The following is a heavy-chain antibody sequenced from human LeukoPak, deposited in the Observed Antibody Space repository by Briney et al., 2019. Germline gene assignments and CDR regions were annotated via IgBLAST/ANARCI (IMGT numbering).Heavy chain of an antibody. Sequence: PGGSLRLSCAASGFTFSSYAMSWVRQAPGKGLQWVSALTDSGRSTYYADSVKGRFTISRDNSKNTLSLQMNSLRAEDTAVYYCAKSETGSYYNLLYWGQGTLVTVSS. V-gene: IGHV3-23*01. CDR1: GFTFSSYA. CDR3: AKSETGSYYNLLY. D-gene: IGHD3-10*01. J-gene: IGHJ4*02. CDR2: LTDSGRST.